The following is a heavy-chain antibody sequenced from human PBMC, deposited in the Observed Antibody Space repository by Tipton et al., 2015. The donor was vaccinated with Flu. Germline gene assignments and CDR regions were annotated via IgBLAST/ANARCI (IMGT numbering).Heavy chain of an antibody. V-gene: IGHV4-38-2*01. D-gene: IGHD4-11*01. J-gene: IGHJ5*02. Sequence: LRLSCSVSGGSIGSDYYWGWIRQPPGKGLEWLGNIHRSGNTYYNSSLKSRVTISLDKSKNQFSLRLVSMTATDTAVYYCVRRDYSNYVSEPKNWFDPWGQGILVTVSS. CDR1: GGSIGSDYY. CDR3: VRRDYSNYVSEPKNWFDP. CDR2: IHRSGNT.